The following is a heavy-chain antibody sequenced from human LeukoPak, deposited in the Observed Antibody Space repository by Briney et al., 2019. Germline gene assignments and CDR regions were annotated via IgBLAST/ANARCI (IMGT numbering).Heavy chain of an antibody. J-gene: IGHJ4*02. Sequence: PSETLSLTCTASGGSISSYYWSWIRQPPGKGLEWIGYIYYSGSTNYNPSLKSRVTISVDTSKNQFSLKLSSVTAADTAVYYCARGHYYDSSGLFDYWGRGTLVSVCS. CDR1: GGSISSYY. V-gene: IGHV4-59*01. CDR2: IYYSGST. D-gene: IGHD3-22*01. CDR3: ARGHYYDSSGLFDY.